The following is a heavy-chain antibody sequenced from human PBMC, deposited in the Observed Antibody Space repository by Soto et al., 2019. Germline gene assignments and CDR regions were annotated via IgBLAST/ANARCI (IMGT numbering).Heavy chain of an antibody. V-gene: IGHV3-30*18. CDR3: AKSDHDYGDPMTRGGPVDY. D-gene: IGHD4-17*01. Sequence: GGSLRLSCAASGFTFSSYGMHWVRQAPGKGLEWVAVISYDGSNKYYADSVKGRFTISRDNSKNTLYLQMNSLRAEDTAVYYCAKSDHDYGDPMTRGGPVDYWGQGTLVTVSS. CDR2: ISYDGSNK. J-gene: IGHJ4*02. CDR1: GFTFSSYG.